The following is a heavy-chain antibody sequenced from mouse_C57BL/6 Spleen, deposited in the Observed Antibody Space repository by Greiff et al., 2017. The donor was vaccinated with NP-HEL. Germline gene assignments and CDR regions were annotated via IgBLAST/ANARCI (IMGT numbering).Heavy chain of an antibody. CDR1: GFTFSDYY. CDR3: AREAGTEGYYFDY. V-gene: IGHV5-16*01. D-gene: IGHD4-1*01. Sequence: EVKLVESEGGLVQPGSSMKLSCTASGFTFSDYYMAWVRQVPEKGLERVANINFDGSSTYYLDSLKSRFIISRDNAKNILYLQMSSLKSEDTATYYCAREAGTEGYYFDYWGQGTTLTVSS. J-gene: IGHJ2*01. CDR2: INFDGSST.